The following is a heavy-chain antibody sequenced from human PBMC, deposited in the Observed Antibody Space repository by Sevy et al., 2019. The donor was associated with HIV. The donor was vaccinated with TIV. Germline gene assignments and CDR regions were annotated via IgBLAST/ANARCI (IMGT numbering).Heavy chain of an antibody. J-gene: IGHJ5*02. CDR1: GGTFSSYG. V-gene: IGHV1-69*13. Sequence: ASVKVSCKASGGTFSSYGISWVRQAPGQGLEWMGGIIPILGTVNYAQKFQGRVTITADESTKTAYMELSSLRSEDTAVYYCARGYSSSWYHDWFDPWGQGTLVTVSS. CDR2: IIPILGTV. D-gene: IGHD6-13*01. CDR3: ARGYSSSWYHDWFDP.